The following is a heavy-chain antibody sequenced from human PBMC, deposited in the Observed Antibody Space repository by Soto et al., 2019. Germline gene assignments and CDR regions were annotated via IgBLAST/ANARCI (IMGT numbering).Heavy chain of an antibody. CDR1: GFIFSDYY. Sequence: QVQLVESGGGLVKPGGSLRLSCAASGFIFSDYYMNWIRRAPGKGLEWVSYISSGGGSTYYADSVKGRFTISRDNAKNSLYLQMNSLRADDTAVYNCARGRGWGNGYGSKWFDPWGQGTLVTVSS. J-gene: IGHJ5*02. V-gene: IGHV3-11*01. D-gene: IGHD5-18*01. CDR3: ARGRGWGNGYGSKWFDP. CDR2: ISSGGGST.